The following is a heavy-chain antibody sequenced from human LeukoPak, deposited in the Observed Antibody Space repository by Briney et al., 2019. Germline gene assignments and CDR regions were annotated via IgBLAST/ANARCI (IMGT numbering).Heavy chain of an antibody. V-gene: IGHV3-15*01. CDR1: GFTFSNAW. Sequence: PGGSLRLSCAASGFTFSNAWMSWVRQAPGKGLEWVGRIKSKTDGGTTDYAAPVKGRFTISRDNSKNTLYVQMNSLRAEDTAVYFCAKVSWFSGSVRSVGDCWGQGTLVTVSS. CDR3: AKVSWFSGSVRSVGDC. D-gene: IGHD3-10*01. CDR2: IKSKTDGGTT. J-gene: IGHJ4*02.